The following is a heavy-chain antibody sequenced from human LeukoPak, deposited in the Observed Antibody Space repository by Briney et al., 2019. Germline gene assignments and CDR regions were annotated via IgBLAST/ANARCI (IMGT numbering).Heavy chain of an antibody. CDR3: ARYCAGGSCYSSGKASVYYGMDV. CDR1: GFTFSTYA. CDR2: ISASGSTK. Sequence: GGSLRLSCAASGFTFSTYAMTWVRQAPGKGLEWISVISASGSTKHYADSVKGRFTISRDNSKNPLYLQVNSLRAEDTALDFCARYCAGGSCYSSGKASVYYGMDVWGQGTTVTVSS. D-gene: IGHD2-15*01. J-gene: IGHJ6*02. V-gene: IGHV3-23*01.